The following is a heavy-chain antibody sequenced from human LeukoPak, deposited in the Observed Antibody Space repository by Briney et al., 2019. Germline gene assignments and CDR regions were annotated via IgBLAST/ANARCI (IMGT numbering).Heavy chain of an antibody. CDR1: GYTFTSYD. Sequence: ASVKVSCKSSGYTFTSYDINWVRQATGQGLEWMGWMNPNSGNTGYAQKFEGRVTITRNTSISTAYMELRSLRSDDTAVYYWARVGPGIAAAGISDYWGQGTLVTVSS. V-gene: IGHV1-8*03. CDR2: MNPNSGNT. CDR3: ARVGPGIAAAGISDY. D-gene: IGHD6-13*01. J-gene: IGHJ4*02.